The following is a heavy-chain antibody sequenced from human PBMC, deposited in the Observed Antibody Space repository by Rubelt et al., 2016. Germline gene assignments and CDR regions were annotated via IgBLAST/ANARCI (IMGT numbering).Heavy chain of an antibody. CDR2: IYYSGST. CDR3: ASTNRIRVLPDAFDI. V-gene: IGHV4-39*07. CDR1: GGSISSSSYY. J-gene: IGHJ3*02. Sequence: QLQLQESGPGLVKPSETLSLTCTVSGGSISSSSYYWGWIRQPPGKGLEWIGSIYYSGSTYYNPSLKSRVTISVDTSKNQFSLKRSSVTAADTAVYYCASTNRIRVLPDAFDIWGQGTMVTVSS. D-gene: IGHD2-15*01.